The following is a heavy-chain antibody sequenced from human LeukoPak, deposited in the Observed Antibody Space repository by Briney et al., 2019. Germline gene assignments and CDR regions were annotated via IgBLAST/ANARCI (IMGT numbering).Heavy chain of an antibody. V-gene: IGHV4-38-2*02. D-gene: IGHD2-2*01. CDR2: IYYSGST. CDR1: GGSISSGYY. Sequence: SETLSLTCTVSGGSISSGYYWGWIRQPPGKGLEWIGSIYYSGSTYYNPSLKSRVTISVDTSKNQFSLKLSSVTAADTAVYYCARADIVVVPVAIGRDYYYYYMDVWGKGTTVTVSS. CDR3: ARADIVVVPVAIGRDYYYYYMDV. J-gene: IGHJ6*03.